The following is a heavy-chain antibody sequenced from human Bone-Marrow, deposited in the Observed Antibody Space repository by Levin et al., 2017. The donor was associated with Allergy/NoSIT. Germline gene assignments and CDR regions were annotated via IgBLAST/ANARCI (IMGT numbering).Heavy chain of an antibody. CDR1: GGSIISGDYY. D-gene: IGHD2-15*01. CDR2: IYYNGTT. CDR3: AREVNCVGGSCYSYGWFDP. J-gene: IGHJ5*02. V-gene: IGHV4-30-4*01. Sequence: LRLSCSVSGGSIISGDYYWTWIRQPPGKGLEWIGYIYYNGTTYYNSSLKSRVTISRDTAKNHFSLNLNSVTAADSAVYYCAREVNCVGGSCYSYGWFDPWGHGTLVTVSS.